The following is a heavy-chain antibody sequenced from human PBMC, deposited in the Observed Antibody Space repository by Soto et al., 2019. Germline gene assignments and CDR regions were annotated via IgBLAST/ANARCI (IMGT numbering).Heavy chain of an antibody. D-gene: IGHD3-22*01. CDR2: IIPIFGTA. CDR3: ATSTRSYYYDSSGSTPDY. Sequence: SVKVSCKASGGTFSSYAISWVRQAPGQGLEWMGGIIPIFGTANYAQKFQGRVTITADESTSTAYMGLSSLRSEDTAVYYCATSTRSYYYDSSGSTPDYWGQGTLVTVSS. V-gene: IGHV1-69*13. J-gene: IGHJ4*02. CDR1: GGTFSSYA.